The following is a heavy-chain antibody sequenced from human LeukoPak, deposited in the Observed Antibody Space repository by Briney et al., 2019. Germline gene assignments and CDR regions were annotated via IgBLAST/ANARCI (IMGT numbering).Heavy chain of an antibody. J-gene: IGHJ5*02. CDR2: IIPIFGTA. D-gene: IGHD6-13*01. CDR1: GGTFSSYA. Sequence: ASVKVSCKASGGTFSSYAISWVRQAPGQGLEWMGGIIPIFGTANYAQKFQGRVTITTDESTSTAYMGLSSLRSEDRAVYYCARTAADNNNWFDPWGQGTLVTVSS. CDR3: ARTAADNNNWFDP. V-gene: IGHV1-69*05.